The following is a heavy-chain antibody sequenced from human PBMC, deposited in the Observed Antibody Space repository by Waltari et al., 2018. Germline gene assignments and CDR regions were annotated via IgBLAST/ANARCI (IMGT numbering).Heavy chain of an antibody. J-gene: IGHJ4*02. CDR3: TTDLPRRELRGY. V-gene: IGHV3-15*01. Sequence: EVQLVESGGGLVKPGGSLSLSCAASGFTFSTAWMSWVRQAPGKGLEWVGRIKSKTDGGTTDYAAPVKGRFTISRDDSKNTLYLQMNSLKTEDTAVYYCTTDLPRRELRGYWGQGTLVTVSS. CDR2: IKSKTDGGTT. D-gene: IGHD1-26*01. CDR1: GFTFSTAW.